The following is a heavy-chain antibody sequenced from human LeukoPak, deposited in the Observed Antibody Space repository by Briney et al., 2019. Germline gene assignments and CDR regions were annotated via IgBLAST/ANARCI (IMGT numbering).Heavy chain of an antibody. CDR3: ARGRPRGVIITSPLDY. J-gene: IGHJ4*02. D-gene: IGHD3-10*01. CDR1: GYTFTSYD. V-gene: IGHV1-8*01. CDR2: MNPNSGNT. Sequence: GASVKVSCKASGYTFTSYDINWVRQATGQGLEWMGWMNPNSGNTGYARKFQGRVTMTRNTSISTAYMELSSLRSEDTAVYYCARGRPRGVIITSPLDYWGQGTLVTVSS.